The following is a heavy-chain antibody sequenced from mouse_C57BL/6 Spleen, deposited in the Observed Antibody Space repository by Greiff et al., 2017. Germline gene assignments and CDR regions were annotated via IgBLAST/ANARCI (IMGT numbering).Heavy chain of an antibody. V-gene: IGHV1-82*01. CDR3: ANYYGSSYYAMDY. CDR1: GYAFSSSW. J-gene: IGHJ4*01. D-gene: IGHD1-1*01. Sequence: VQRVESGPELVKPGASVKISCKASGYAFSSSWMNWVKQRPGKGLEWIGRIYPGDGDTNYNGKFKGKATLTADKSSSTAYMQLSSLTSEDSAVYFCANYYGSSYYAMDYWGQGTSVTVSS. CDR2: IYPGDGDT.